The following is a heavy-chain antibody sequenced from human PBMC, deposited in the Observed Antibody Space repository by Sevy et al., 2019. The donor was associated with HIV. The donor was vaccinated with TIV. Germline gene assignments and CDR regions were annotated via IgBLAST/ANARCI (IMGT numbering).Heavy chain of an antibody. CDR3: AKDRFADTSRPQFDC. CDR1: GFTFNRYS. Sequence: GGSLRLSCAASGFTFNRYSMHWVRQAPGKGLEWVATISFDVTNKHYPDSVKGRFTISRDNAQNSLYLQMNSLRAEDTAWYYCAKDRFADTSRPQFDCWGQGTLVTVSS. V-gene: IGHV3-30-3*01. J-gene: IGHJ4*02. CDR2: ISFDVTNK. D-gene: IGHD3-10*01.